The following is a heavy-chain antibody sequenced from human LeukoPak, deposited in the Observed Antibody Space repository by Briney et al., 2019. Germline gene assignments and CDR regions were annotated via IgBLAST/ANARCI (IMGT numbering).Heavy chain of an antibody. J-gene: IGHJ2*01. Sequence: GGSPRLSCAASGFTFGSYSMNWVRQAPGKGLEWVSYISSSSSTIYYADSVKGRFTISRDNAKNSLYLQMNSLRAADTAVYYCASGSFDLWGRGTLVTVSS. CDR3: ASGSFDL. CDR1: GFTFGSYS. CDR2: ISSSSSTI. V-gene: IGHV3-48*04.